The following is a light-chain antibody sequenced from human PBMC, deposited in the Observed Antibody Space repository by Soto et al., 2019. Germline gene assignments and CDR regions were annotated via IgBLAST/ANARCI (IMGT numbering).Light chain of an antibody. CDR2: KVS. Sequence: DVVMTQSPPSLPVTLGQPASISCRSDESLVYTDGDTYLHWFQLRPDHSPRRLIYKVSHQDSGVPDRLSGGGAGSYYTLKISSVEAEDVAVYYCMQGTLWQYTLGQGTNWEIK. CDR1: ESLVYTDGDTY. CDR3: MQGTLWQYT. V-gene: IGKV2-30*01. J-gene: IGKJ2*01.